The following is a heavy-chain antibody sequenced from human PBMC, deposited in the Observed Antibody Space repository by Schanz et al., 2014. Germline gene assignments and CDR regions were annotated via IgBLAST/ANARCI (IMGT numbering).Heavy chain of an antibody. CDR2: FYVEDGKT. V-gene: IGHV1-24*01. CDR1: GYSLNDLS. CDR3: ATNSPFRMVRGSNAFDA. D-gene: IGHD3-10*01. Sequence: QVQLVQSAPEAKKPGASVKVSCKVSGYSLNDLSMHWVRQAPGKGLEWLGGFYVEDGKTIYAQKFQGRVTMTEDTSTETAYMELSGLRSGDTAVYYCATNSPFRMVRGSNAFDAWGQGTIVTVSS. J-gene: IGHJ3*01.